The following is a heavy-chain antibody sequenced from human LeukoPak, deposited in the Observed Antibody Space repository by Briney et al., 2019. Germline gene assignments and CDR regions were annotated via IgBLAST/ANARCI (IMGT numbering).Heavy chain of an antibody. D-gene: IGHD6-13*01. Sequence: PSETLSLTCTVSGGSISSYFWNWIRQPPGKGLEWIGYVYYSGSTNYSPSLKSRVTISVDTSKNQFSLKLSSVTAADTAVYYCARRPGQQHYFDYWGQGTLVTVSS. CDR1: GGSISSYF. CDR2: VYYSGST. V-gene: IGHV4-59*08. CDR3: ARRPGQQHYFDY. J-gene: IGHJ4*02.